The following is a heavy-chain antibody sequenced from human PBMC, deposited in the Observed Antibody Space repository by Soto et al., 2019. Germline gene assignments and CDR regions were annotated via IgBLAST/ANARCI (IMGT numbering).Heavy chain of an antibody. CDR2: MFLRGST. J-gene: IGHJ4*02. CDR3: ARDFLEACESTSCYPIYPFDN. CDR1: GYSISNGYY. V-gene: IGHV4-38-2*02. Sequence: PSETLSLTCSVSGYSISNGYYWGWVRQPPGKGLEWIGSMFLRGSTYYNPSLKSRATISADTSKNQLSLKLSSVTAADTAVYYCARDFLEACESTSCYPIYPFDNWGQGTLVTVSS. D-gene: IGHD2-2*01.